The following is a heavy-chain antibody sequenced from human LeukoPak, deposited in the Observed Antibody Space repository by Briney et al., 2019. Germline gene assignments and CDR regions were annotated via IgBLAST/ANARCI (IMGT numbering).Heavy chain of an antibody. CDR3: AREGAPGYDP. J-gene: IGHJ5*02. D-gene: IGHD4/OR15-4a*01. CDR2: INHSGST. V-gene: IGHV4-39*07. Sequence: KTSETLSLTCTVSGGSISSSSYYWGWIRQPPGKGLEWIGEINHSGSTNYNPSLKSRVTISVDTSKNQFSLKLSSVTAADTAVYYCAREGAPGYDPWGQGTLVTVSS. CDR1: GGSISSSSYY.